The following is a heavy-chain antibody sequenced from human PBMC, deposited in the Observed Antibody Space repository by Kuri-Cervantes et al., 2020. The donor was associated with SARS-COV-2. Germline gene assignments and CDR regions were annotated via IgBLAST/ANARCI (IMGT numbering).Heavy chain of an antibody. Sequence: GGSLRLSCVVSGFTLSNSYMSWVRQAPGKGLEWVSVIYSGGSTFYPDSVKGRFMVSRDNSRNTMYLQMNSLRVEDTAVYFCARGGGGSGDFEYSQYWGQGTVVTVSS. V-gene: IGHV3-53*01. CDR3: ARGGGGSGDFEYSQY. J-gene: IGHJ1*01. CDR1: GFTLSNSY. CDR2: IYSGGST. D-gene: IGHD2-15*01.